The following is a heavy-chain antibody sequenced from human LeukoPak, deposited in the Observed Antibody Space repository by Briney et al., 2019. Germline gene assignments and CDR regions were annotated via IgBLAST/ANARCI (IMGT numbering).Heavy chain of an antibody. D-gene: IGHD6-13*01. CDR2: ISSNGGST. CDR3: ARSLAAAGTFWYFDL. CDR1: GFTSSSYA. J-gene: IGHJ2*01. Sequence: GGSLRLSCAASGFTSSSYAMHWVRQAPGKGLEYVSAISSNGGSTYYADSVKGRFTISRDNSKNTPYLQMGSLRAEDMAVYYCARSLAAAGTFWYFDLWGRGTQVTVSS. V-gene: IGHV3-64*02.